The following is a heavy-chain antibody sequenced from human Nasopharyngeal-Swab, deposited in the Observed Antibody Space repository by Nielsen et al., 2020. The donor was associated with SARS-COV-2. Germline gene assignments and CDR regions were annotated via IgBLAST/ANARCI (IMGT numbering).Heavy chain of an antibody. V-gene: IGHV5-51*01. J-gene: IGHJ3*02. CDR3: ATQEKVYDSSGYYSGDAFDI. D-gene: IGHD3-22*01. CDR1: GYSFTSYW. CDR2: IYPGDSDT. Sequence: GESLKISCQGSGYSFTSYWIGWVRQMPGKGLEWMGIIYPGDSDTRYSPSFQGQVTISADKSIRTAYLQWSSLKASDTAMYYCATQEKVYDSSGYYSGDAFDIWGQGTMVTVSS.